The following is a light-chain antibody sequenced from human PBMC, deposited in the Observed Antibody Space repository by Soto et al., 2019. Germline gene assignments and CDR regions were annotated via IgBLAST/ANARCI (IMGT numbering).Light chain of an antibody. CDR3: QQASDLPFT. CDR2: AAS. Sequence: DIQMTQSPSSVSASVGDRLTITCRANQDISTFLAWYQQKPGKAPKLLIYAASTLQGGVPSRFSGSGSWTHFTLTINSPQPEDFATYYCQQASDLPFTFGPGTKVDVK. J-gene: IGKJ3*01. V-gene: IGKV1D-12*01. CDR1: QDISTF.